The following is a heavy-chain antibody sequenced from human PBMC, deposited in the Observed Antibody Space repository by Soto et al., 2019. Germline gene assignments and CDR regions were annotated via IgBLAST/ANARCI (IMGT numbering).Heavy chain of an antibody. CDR3: ARDRAATVTPFVV. J-gene: IGHJ4*02. CDR1: GFTFSSYA. V-gene: IGHV3-30-3*01. D-gene: IGHD4-17*01. CDR2: ISYDGSNK. Sequence: GGSLRLSCAASGFTFSSYAMHWVRQAPGKGLEWVAVISYDGSNKYYADSVKGRFTISRDNSKNTLYLQMNSLRAEDTAVYYCARDRAATVTPFVVWGQGTLVTVSS.